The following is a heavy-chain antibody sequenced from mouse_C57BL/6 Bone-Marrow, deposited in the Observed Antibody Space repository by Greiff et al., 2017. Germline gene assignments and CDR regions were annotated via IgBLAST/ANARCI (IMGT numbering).Heavy chain of an antibody. Sequence: EVKLMESGGGLVQPGGSLKLSCAASGFTFSDYYMYWVRQTPEKRLEWVAYISNGGGSTYYPDTVKGRFTISRDNAKNTLYLQMSRLKSEDTAMXYCARHHYAMDYWGQGTSVTVSS. CDR1: GFTFSDYY. CDR3: ARHHYAMDY. J-gene: IGHJ4*01. CDR2: ISNGGGST. V-gene: IGHV5-12*01.